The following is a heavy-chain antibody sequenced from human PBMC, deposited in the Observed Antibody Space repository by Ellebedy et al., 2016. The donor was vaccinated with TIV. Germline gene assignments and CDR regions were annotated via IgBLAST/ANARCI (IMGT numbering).Heavy chain of an antibody. V-gene: IGHV1-46*01. J-gene: IGHJ4*02. Sequence: ASVKVSCKASGYTFTGYYMHWVRQAPGQGLEWMGIINPSGGSTSYTQKFQGRVSMTTDTSTSTVYMELSSLRSEDTAMYYCARATVTQYYFEYWGQGTLVTVSS. CDR2: INPSGGST. D-gene: IGHD4-17*01. CDR3: ARATVTQYYFEY. CDR1: GYTFTGYY.